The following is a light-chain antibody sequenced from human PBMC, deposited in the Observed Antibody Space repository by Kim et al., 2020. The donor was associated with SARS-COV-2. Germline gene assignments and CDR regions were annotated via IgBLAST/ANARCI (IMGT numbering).Light chain of an antibody. J-gene: IGLJ2*01. Sequence: QSALTQPASVSGSPGQSITISCTGTISDVGNYNYVSWYQHHPGEAPKVMIYDVTKRPSGVSNRFFGSKSGNTASLTISGLQTEDEADYYCCSYASSGTLIFGGGTQLTVL. CDR2: DVT. CDR3: CSYASSGTLI. V-gene: IGLV2-14*03. CDR1: ISDVGNYNY.